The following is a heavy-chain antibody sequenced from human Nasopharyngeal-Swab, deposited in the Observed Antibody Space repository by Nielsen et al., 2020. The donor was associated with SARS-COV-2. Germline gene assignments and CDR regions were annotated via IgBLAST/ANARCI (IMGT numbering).Heavy chain of an antibody. CDR3: ATDSYHYYDRDV. Sequence: SVKVSCKASRGTFSSYAISWVRQAPGQGLECMGGIIPIFGTAHYAQKLQGRVTITADESTRTAYMELSSLRSEDTAVYYCATDSYHYYDRDVWGQGTTVTVSS. CDR1: RGTFSSYA. J-gene: IGHJ6*02. D-gene: IGHD2-15*01. CDR2: IIPIFGTA. V-gene: IGHV1-69*13.